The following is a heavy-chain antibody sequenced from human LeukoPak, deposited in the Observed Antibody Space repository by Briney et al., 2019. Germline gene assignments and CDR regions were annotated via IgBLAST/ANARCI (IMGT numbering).Heavy chain of an antibody. J-gene: IGHJ4*02. CDR2: ISSSSSYI. D-gene: IGHD5-12*01. Sequence: GGSLRLSCAASGFTFSSYSMNWVRQAPGKGLEWVSSISSSSSYIYYADSVKGRFTISRDNAKNSLYLQMNSLRAEDTAVHYCARGRYSGYGDLDYWGQGTLVTVSS. V-gene: IGHV3-21*01. CDR1: GFTFSSYS. CDR3: ARGRYSGYGDLDY.